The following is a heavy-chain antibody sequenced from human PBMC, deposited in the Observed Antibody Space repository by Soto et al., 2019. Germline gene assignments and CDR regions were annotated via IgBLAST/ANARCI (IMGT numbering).Heavy chain of an antibody. CDR2: SYYSGST. CDR1: GGSITSNY. J-gene: IGHJ5*02. V-gene: IGHV4-59*08. CDR3: ARRQNWNNLFDT. D-gene: IGHD1-1*01. Sequence: SETLSLSCTVSGGSITSNYWSWIRQSPGKGLEWIGCSYYSGSTSYNPSLRSRVTISIDTSKTQFSLRLRSVTAADTAVYYCARRQNWNNLFDTWGQGTLVTVS.